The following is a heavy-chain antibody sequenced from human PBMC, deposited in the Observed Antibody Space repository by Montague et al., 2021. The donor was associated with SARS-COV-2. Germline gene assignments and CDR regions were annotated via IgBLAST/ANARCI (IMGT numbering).Heavy chain of an antibody. Sequence: SVKVSCKAYGYTFASYGISWVRQAPGQGLDWMGWISVYNGDTHYAQKFQDRVIMTTDTSTTTVHMELRSLRSNDTAMYYCARHQFDYWDSNPDYWGQGTLVAVSS. CDR3: ARHQFDYWDSNPDY. CDR1: GYTFASYG. V-gene: IGHV1-18*01. D-gene: IGHD3-3*01. CDR2: ISVYNGDT. J-gene: IGHJ4*02.